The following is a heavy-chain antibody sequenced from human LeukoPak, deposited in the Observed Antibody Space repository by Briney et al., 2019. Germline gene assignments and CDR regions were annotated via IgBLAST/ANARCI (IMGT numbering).Heavy chain of an antibody. J-gene: IGHJ1*01. V-gene: IGHV1-18*01. Sequence: ASVKVSCKPSDYTFTNYGVSWVRQAPGQGLEWMGWISAYNGYTNYAQKLQVRVTMTTDTSTSTAYMELRSLTSDDTAVYYCARDKAVTTELTQYFQHWGQGTLVTVSS. D-gene: IGHD4-11*01. CDR1: DYTFTNYG. CDR3: ARDKAVTTELTQYFQH. CDR2: ISAYNGYT.